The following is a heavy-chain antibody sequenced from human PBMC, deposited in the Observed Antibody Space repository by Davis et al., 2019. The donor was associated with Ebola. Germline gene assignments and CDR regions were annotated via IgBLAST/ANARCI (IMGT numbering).Heavy chain of an antibody. V-gene: IGHV1-69*13. Sequence: AASVKVSCKASGGTFSSNAISWVRQAPGQGLEWLGGIIPIFGTANYAQKFQGRVTTTADESTSTAYMELSSLRSEDSAVFYCARELLDYSKNKLYYYYGMDVWGQGTTVTVSS. CDR2: IIPIFGTA. D-gene: IGHD4-11*01. J-gene: IGHJ6*02. CDR3: ARELLDYSKNKLYYYYGMDV. CDR1: GGTFSSNA.